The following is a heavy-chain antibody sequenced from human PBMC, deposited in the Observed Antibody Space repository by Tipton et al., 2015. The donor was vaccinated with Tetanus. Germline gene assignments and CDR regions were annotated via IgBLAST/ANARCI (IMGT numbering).Heavy chain of an antibody. D-gene: IGHD5-18*01. CDR2: IYYSGTT. J-gene: IGHJ4*02. V-gene: IGHV4-31*03. CDR1: GGSINRGGYF. Sequence: TLSLTCTVSGGSINRGGYFWSWIRQHPGKGLEWILYIYYSGTTYYNPSLKSRVTVSVDTSKNQFSLNLSSVTAADTAVYYCARVFTRGYTYGTTFDYWGQGTLVTVSS. CDR3: ARVFTRGYTYGTTFDY.